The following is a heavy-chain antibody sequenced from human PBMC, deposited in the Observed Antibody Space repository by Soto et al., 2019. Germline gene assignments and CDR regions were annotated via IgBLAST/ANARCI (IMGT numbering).Heavy chain of an antibody. D-gene: IGHD2-8*01. V-gene: IGHV1-18*01. Sequence: ASVKGSCKASGYTFTSYGISWVRRAPGQGLEWMGWISAYNGNTNYAQKLQGRVTMTTDTSTSTAYMELRSLRSDDTAVYYCARGLGYCTNGVCYHDAFDIWGQGTMVTVSS. J-gene: IGHJ3*02. CDR1: GYTFTSYG. CDR2: ISAYNGNT. CDR3: ARGLGYCTNGVCYHDAFDI.